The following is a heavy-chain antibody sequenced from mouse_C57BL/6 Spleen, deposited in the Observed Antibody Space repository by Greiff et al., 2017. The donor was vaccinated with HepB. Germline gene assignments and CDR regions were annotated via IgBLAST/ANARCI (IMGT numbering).Heavy chain of an antibody. CDR2: IYPGDGDT. J-gene: IGHJ3*01. Sequence: VKLMESGPELVKPGASVKISCKASGYAFSSSWMNWVKQRPGKGLEWIGRIYPGDGDTNYNGKFKGKATLTADKSSSTAYMQLSSLTSEDSAVYFCAIPGRGPWFAYWGQGTLVTVSA. D-gene: IGHD4-1*01. V-gene: IGHV1-82*01. CDR1: GYAFSSSW. CDR3: AIPGRGPWFAY.